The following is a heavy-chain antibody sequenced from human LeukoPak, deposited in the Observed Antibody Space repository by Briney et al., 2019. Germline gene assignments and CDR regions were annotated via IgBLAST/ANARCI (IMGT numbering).Heavy chain of an antibody. CDR1: GFAFDDFA. V-gene: IGHV3-49*04. D-gene: IGHD1-14*01. Sequence: PGQSLRLSCTTSGFAFDDFAMSWVRQPAGKGLEWVGFIRRRAYGGAAEYAASVKGRFIISRDDSKGIAYLQMNSLKTVDTAVYYCSRNRLVDFDYWGQGSRVIVSP. CDR3: SRNRLVDFDY. CDR2: IRRRAYGGAA. J-gene: IGHJ4*02.